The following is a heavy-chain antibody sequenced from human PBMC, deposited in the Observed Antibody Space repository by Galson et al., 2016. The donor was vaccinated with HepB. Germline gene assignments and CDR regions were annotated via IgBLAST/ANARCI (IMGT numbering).Heavy chain of an antibody. D-gene: IGHD2-21*01. CDR2: IYSSGAT. CDR1: GLSVSSNF. J-gene: IGHJ2*01. V-gene: IGHV3-53*01. Sequence: SLRLSCALSGLSVSSNFMTWVRQAPGKGLEWVSVIYSSGATYYTASVKGRFTISRDTFNNTVDLQMNNLRADDAAVYYCAKIGGVINSPGPFWYFDLWGRGALVTVSS. CDR3: AKIGGVINSPGPFWYFDL.